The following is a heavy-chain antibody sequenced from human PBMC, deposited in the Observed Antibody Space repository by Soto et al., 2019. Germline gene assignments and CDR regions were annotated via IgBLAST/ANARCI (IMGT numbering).Heavy chain of an antibody. CDR3: ATMIYEPRLLSYYFDY. V-gene: IGHV3-11*01. CDR2: ISSSGSTI. D-gene: IGHD2-21*02. J-gene: IGHJ4*02. Sequence: KPGGSLRLSCAASGFTFSDYYMSWIRQAPGKGLEWVSYISSSGSTIYYADSVKGRFTISRDNAKNSLYLQMNSLRAEDTAVYYCATMIYEPRLLSYYFDYWGQGTLVTVSS. CDR1: GFTFSDYY.